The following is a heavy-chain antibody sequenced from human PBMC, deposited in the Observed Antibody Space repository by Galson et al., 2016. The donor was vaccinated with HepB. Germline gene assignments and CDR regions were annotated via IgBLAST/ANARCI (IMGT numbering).Heavy chain of an antibody. J-gene: IGHJ4*02. V-gene: IGHV4-39*01. CDR2: LYYGGNT. Sequence: SETLSLTCTVSGDSIINGNNYWAWIRQPPGKGLEWIGSLYYGGNTYYNPSLKSRVTISVDTSKNQFSLRLTSVTAADTAVYYCGRHHSFTFGGIPSWGQGTLVTVSS. CDR1: GDSIINGNNY. CDR3: GRHHSFTFGGIPS. D-gene: IGHD3-16*01.